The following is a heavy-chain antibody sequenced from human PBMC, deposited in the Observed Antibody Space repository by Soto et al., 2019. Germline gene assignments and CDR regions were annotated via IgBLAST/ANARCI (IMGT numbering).Heavy chain of an antibody. CDR2: FDPEDGET. V-gene: IGHV1-24*01. Sequence: ASVKVSCKTSGYTFSTYDINCVRQAPGQGLEWMGGFDPEDGETIYAQKFQGRVTMTEDTSIDTAYMELSSLRSEDTAVYYCATVGSSSSRYYYGMDVWGQGTTVTVSS. CDR3: ATVGSSSSRYYYGMDV. J-gene: IGHJ6*02. D-gene: IGHD6-6*01. CDR1: GYTFSTYD.